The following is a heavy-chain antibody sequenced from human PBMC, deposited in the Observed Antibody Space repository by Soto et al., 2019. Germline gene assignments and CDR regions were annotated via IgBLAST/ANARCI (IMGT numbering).Heavy chain of an antibody. CDR1: GYTFTAYY. CDR2: VNPNSGGT. J-gene: IGHJ5*02. Sequence: QVQLVQSGAEVKKPGASVKVSCKASGYTFTAYYMHWLRQAPGQGLEWMGWVNPNSGGTKYAQKFQGRVTMTNDTSISTAYMELSRLGSDDTADYYCARGDFDSSANYYAGWFDPWGQGTLVTVSS. V-gene: IGHV1-2*02. D-gene: IGHD3-22*01. CDR3: ARGDFDSSANYYAGWFDP.